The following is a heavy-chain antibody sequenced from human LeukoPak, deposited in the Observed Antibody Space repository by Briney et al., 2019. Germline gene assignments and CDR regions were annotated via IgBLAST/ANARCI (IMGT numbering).Heavy chain of an antibody. D-gene: IGHD6-13*01. V-gene: IGHV4-4*07. Sequence: SETLSLTCTVSGGSISSYYWSWIRQPAGKGLEWIGRIYTSGSTNYNPSLMSRVTMSVDTSKNQFSLKLSSVIAADTAVYYCAGGTSSWAVYYFDYWGQGTLVTDSS. CDR3: AGGTSSWAVYYFDY. CDR1: GGSISSYY. J-gene: IGHJ4*02. CDR2: IYTSGST.